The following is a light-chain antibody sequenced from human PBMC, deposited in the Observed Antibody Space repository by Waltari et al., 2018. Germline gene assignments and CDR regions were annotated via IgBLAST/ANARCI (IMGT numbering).Light chain of an antibody. Sequence: IRMTQSPSSLSASVGDTVTITCQASQDITIFLNCYQQKPGKAPNLLIYDASKLERGVPSRISGSGSGTVFTFTIGDLQPEDVATYFCQQYDNLPLTFGGGTKVEIK. CDR2: DAS. CDR3: QQYDNLPLT. V-gene: IGKV1-33*01. J-gene: IGKJ4*01. CDR1: QDITIF.